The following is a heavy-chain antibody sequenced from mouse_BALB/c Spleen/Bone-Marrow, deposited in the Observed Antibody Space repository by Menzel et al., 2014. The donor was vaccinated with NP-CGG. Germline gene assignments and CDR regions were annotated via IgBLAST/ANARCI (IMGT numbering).Heavy chain of an antibody. D-gene: IGHD2-3*01. J-gene: IGHJ2*01. Sequence: VQLQQSGAELAKPGASVKMSCKASGYTFTSYWMHWVKQRPGQGLEWIGYINPSTGYTEYNQKFKDKATLTADKSSSTAYMQLSSLTSEDSAVYYCARERDAGYYFDYWGQGTTLTVSS. CDR3: ARERDAGYYFDY. CDR2: INPSTGYT. V-gene: IGHV1-7*01. CDR1: GYTFTSYW.